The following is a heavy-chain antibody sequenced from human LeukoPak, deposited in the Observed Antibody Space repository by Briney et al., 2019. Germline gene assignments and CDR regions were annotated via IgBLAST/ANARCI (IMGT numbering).Heavy chain of an antibody. CDR1: GGSISSYY. CDR2: IYYSGST. D-gene: IGHD5-24*01. Sequence: SETLSLTCTVSGGSISSYYWSWIRQPPGKGLEWIGYIYYSGSTNYNPSLKSRVTISVDTSKNQFSLKLSSVTAADTAVYYCARGPNSSEDGYKPVDIWGQGTMVTVSS. J-gene: IGHJ3*02. V-gene: IGHV4-59*01. CDR3: ARGPNSSEDGYKPVDI.